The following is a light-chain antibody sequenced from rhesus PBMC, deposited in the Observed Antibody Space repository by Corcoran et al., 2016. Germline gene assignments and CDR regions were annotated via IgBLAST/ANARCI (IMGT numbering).Light chain of an antibody. Sequence: DIQMTQSPSSLSASVGDRVTITCQASQGINNWLVWYQQKPGKAPKLLIYTASTLQSVVPSRFSGSGFGTEFTLTISSLQPEDFATYYGQQHNFNPRTFGQGTKVEIK. CDR1: QGINNW. J-gene: IGKJ1*01. CDR3: QQHNFNPRT. V-gene: IGKV1-33*02. CDR2: TAS.